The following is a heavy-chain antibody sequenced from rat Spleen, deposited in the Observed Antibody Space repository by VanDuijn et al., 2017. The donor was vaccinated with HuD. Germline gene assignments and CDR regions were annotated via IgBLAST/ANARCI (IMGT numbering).Heavy chain of an antibody. CDR1: GFTFSDYY. D-gene: IGHD1-10*01. V-gene: IGHV5-29*01. J-gene: IGHJ2*01. CDR3: ARGGMGCNNYDY. Sequence: EVQLVESDGGLVQPGRSLKLSCAASGFTFSDYYMAWVRQAPTKGLEWFATISYDGSSTYYRDSVKGRFTISRDNAKSTLYLQMNNLRSEDTAMYYCARGGMGCNNYDYWGQGVMVTVSS. CDR2: ISYDGSST.